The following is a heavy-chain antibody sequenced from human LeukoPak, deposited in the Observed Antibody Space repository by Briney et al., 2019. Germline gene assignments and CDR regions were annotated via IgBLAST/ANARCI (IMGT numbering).Heavy chain of an antibody. V-gene: IGHV3-20*04. CDR3: ARNPSSSWYRWFDP. J-gene: IGHJ5*02. D-gene: IGHD6-13*01. CDR1: GFTFSSYA. CDR2: INWNGGST. Sequence: PGRSLRLSCAASGFTFSSYAMHWVRQAPGKGLEWVSGINWNGGSTGYADSVKGRFTISRDNAKNSLYLQMNSLRAEDTALYYCARNPSSSWYRWFDPWGQGTLVTVSS.